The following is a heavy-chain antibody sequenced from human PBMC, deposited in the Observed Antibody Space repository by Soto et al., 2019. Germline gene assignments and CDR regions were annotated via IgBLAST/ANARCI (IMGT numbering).Heavy chain of an antibody. CDR3: ARDNRFAGNRSICWFDP. J-gene: IGHJ5*02. Sequence: PSETLSLTCTVSGGSISSYYWSWIRQPAGKGLEWIGRIYTSGSTNYNPSLKSRVTMSVDTSKNQFSLKLSSVTAADTAVYYCARDNRFAGNRSICWFDPWGQGTLVTVSS. CDR2: IYTSGST. CDR1: GGSISSYY. V-gene: IGHV4-4*07. D-gene: IGHD1-1*01.